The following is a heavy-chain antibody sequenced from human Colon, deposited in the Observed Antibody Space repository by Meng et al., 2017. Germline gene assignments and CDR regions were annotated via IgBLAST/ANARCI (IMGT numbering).Heavy chain of an antibody. CDR3: ATGLRHGDWFDP. V-gene: IGHV4-34*01. CDR1: GGSFSGFY. Sequence: QDQIHQGGAGLLQPSETLSLTCAVSGGSFSGFYWSWIRQPPGKGLEWIGEIDHFGISNYNSSLKGRLTMSVDTSKKQISLTLTSVTAADTAVYYCATGLRHGDWFDPWGPGTLVTVSS. CDR2: IDHFGIS. J-gene: IGHJ5*02. D-gene: IGHD4-17*01.